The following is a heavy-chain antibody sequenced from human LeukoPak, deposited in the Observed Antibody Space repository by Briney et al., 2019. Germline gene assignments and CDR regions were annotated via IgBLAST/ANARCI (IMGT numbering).Heavy chain of an antibody. J-gene: IGHJ6*02. CDR2: MNPNSGNT. D-gene: IGHD3-10*01. CDR1: GYTFTNYD. Sequence: ASVKVSCKASGYTFTNYDINWVRQATGQGLEWMGWMNPNSGNTGYAQKFQDRVTMTGNTSISTAYMELTRLTSEDTAVYYCARGDSGYFFYYGLDVWGQGTTVTVSS. CDR3: ARGDSGYFFYYGLDV. V-gene: IGHV1-8*01.